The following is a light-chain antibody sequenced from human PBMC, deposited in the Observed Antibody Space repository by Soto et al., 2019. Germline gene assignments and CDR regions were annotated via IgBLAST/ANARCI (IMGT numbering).Light chain of an antibody. Sequence: EIVLTQSPGTLSLSPGERVTLSCRASESVNNNFLSLYQQKPGRAPRLLICAASSGATGIPDRFSGSGSGTNFTLTINRLEPEDFVVYYCQYYGNSRITFGQGTRLEI. CDR1: ESVNNNF. V-gene: IGKV3-20*01. J-gene: IGKJ5*01. CDR2: AAS. CDR3: QYYGNSRIT.